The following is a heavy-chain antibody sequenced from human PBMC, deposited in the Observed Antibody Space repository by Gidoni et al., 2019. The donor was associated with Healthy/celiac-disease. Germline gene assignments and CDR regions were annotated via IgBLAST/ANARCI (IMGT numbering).Heavy chain of an antibody. CDR3: AKDRNPLFTMPGGY. CDR2: IRWNSGSI. CDR1: GFTFDDYA. J-gene: IGHJ4*02. V-gene: IGHV3-9*01. Sequence: EVQLVESGGGLVQPGRSLSLSCAASGFTFDDYAMHWVRQAPGKGLVWVSGIRWNSGSIGYADSVKGRFTISRDNAKNSLYLQMNSLRAEDTALYYCAKDRNPLFTMPGGYWGQGTLVTVSS. D-gene: IGHD3-10*01.